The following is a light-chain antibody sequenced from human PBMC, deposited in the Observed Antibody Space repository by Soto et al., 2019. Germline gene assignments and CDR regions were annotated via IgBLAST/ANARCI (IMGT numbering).Light chain of an antibody. CDR3: SSYTTSSTYV. Sequence: TQPPSVSGSPGQSVAISXXGXXXYVGSYNRXSWYQQPPGTAPRXXXYXXXXXXXXXXXRFSGSKSGNTASLTISGLQAEDEADYYCSSYTTSSTYVFGTGTKVTVL. J-gene: IGLJ1*01. CDR1: XXYVGSYNR. V-gene: IGLV2-18*02. CDR2: XXX.